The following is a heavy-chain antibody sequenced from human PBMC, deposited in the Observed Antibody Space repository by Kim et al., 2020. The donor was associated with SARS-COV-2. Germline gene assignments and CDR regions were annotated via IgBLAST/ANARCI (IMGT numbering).Heavy chain of an antibody. CDR3: ARAPRVTIFGVVDWFDP. D-gene: IGHD3-3*01. CDR2: INTNTGNP. Sequence: VKVSCKASGYTFTSYAMNWVRQAPGQGLEWMGWINTNTGNPTYAQGFTGRFVFSFDTSVSTAYLQISSLKAEDTAVYYCARAPRVTIFGVVDWFDPLGRGTLVTVSS. CDR1: GYTFTSYA. V-gene: IGHV7-4-1*02. J-gene: IGHJ5*02.